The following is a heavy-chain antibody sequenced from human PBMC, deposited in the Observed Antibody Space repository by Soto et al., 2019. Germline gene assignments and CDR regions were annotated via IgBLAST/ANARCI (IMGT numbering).Heavy chain of an antibody. CDR1: GGTFSSYA. Sequence: SVKVSCKASGGTFSSYAISWVRQAPGQGLEWMGGLIPIFGTANYAQKFQGRVTITAAESTSTAYMELSSLRSEDTAVYYCARKADYYDSRVYGMDVWGQGTTVTVSS. V-gene: IGHV1-69*13. CDR3: ARKADYYDSRVYGMDV. J-gene: IGHJ6*02. D-gene: IGHD3-22*01. CDR2: LIPIFGTA.